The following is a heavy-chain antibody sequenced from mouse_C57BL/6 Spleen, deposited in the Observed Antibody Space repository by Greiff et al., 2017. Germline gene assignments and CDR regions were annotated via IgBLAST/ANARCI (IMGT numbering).Heavy chain of an antibody. CDR1: GYSITSGYY. CDR2: ISYDGSN. Sequence: EVQLQQSGPGLVKPSQSLSLTCSVTGYSITSGYYWNWIRQFPGNKLEWMGYISYDGSNNYNPSLKNRISITRDTSKNQFFLKLNSVTTEDTATYYCARENDYYGSSLWGQGTLVTVSA. D-gene: IGHD1-1*01. J-gene: IGHJ3*01. CDR3: ARENDYYGSSL. V-gene: IGHV3-6*01.